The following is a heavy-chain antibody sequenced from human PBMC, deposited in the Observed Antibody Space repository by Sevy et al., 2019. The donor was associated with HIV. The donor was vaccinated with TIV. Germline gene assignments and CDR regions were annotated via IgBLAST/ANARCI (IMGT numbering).Heavy chain of an antibody. CDR2: INHSGST. D-gene: IGHD2-2*01. CDR3: ARHCGSTSGSHAFDI. Sequence: SETLSLTCAVYGGSFSGYYWSWIRQPPGKGLEWIGEINHSGSTNYNPSLKSGVTISVDTSKNQFSLKLSTVTAADTTVYYCARHCGSTSGSHAFDIWGQGTMVTVSS. V-gene: IGHV4-34*01. CDR1: GGSFSGYY. J-gene: IGHJ3*02.